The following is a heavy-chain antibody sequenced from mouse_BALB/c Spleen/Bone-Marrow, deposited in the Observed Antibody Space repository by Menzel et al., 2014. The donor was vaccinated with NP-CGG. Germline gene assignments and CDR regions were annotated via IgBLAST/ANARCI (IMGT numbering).Heavy chain of an antibody. CDR3: TREAYYDYDYFDY. Sequence: QVQLQQSGAELVKPGASVKLSCKASGYTFTSYYMYWVKQRPGQGLEWIGGINPSNGGTNFNEKFKSKATLTVDKFSSTASMQLSSLTSEDSAVYYCTREAYYDYDYFDYWGQGTTLTVSS. D-gene: IGHD2-4*01. CDR1: GYTFTSYY. J-gene: IGHJ2*01. CDR2: INPSNGGT. V-gene: IGHV1S81*02.